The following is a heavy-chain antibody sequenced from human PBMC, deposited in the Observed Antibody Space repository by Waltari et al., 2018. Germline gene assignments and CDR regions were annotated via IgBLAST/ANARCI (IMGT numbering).Heavy chain of an antibody. J-gene: IGHJ4*02. CDR2: IYHSGST. V-gene: IGHV4-38-2*01. CDR1: GYSISSGSY. CDR3: ARRGIFGAHHPFDY. D-gene: IGHD3-3*01. Sequence: QVQLQESGPGLVKPSETLSLTCAVPGYSISSGSYWGWIRRPPGKGLEWIGSIYHSGSTYYNPSLKSRVTISVDTSKNQFSLKLSSVTAADTAVYYCARRGIFGAHHPFDYWGQGTLVTVSS.